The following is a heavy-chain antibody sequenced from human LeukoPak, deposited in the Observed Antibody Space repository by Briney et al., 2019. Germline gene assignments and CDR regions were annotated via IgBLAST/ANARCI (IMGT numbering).Heavy chain of an antibody. J-gene: IGHJ4*02. D-gene: IGHD4-17*01. V-gene: IGHV4-59*08. Sequence: PSETLSLTCTVSGGSISSYYWSWIRQPPGKGLEWFGYIYYSGSTNYNPSLKSRVTISVDTSKDQFSLKLSSVTAADTAVYYCARHVIGDHFDYWGQGTLVTVSS. CDR1: GGSISSYY. CDR2: IYYSGST. CDR3: ARHVIGDHFDY.